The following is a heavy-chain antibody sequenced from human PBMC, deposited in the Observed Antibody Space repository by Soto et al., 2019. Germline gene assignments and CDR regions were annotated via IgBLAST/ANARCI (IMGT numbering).Heavy chain of an antibody. CDR2: LYHSGTT. CDR3: ARVRGASGNQYFDS. J-gene: IGHJ4*02. CDR1: GYSITNGFY. D-gene: IGHD3-10*01. Sequence: SQTLSDTCTVSGYSITNGFYWGWIRQPPRKGLEWIGSLYHSGTTYYTPSLKSRVTISVVTSKNQFSLKVTSVTAADTAVYYCARVRGASGNQYFDSWGQGTLVTVSS. V-gene: IGHV4-38-2*02.